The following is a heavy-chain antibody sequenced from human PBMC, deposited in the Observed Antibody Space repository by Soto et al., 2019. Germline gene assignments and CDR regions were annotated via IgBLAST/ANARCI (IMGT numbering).Heavy chain of an antibody. CDR2: IIPIPGTA. J-gene: IGHJ6*02. V-gene: IGHV1-69*01. D-gene: IGHD2-2*01. Sequence: QVQLVQSGAEVKKPGSSVKVSCKASVGTFGSYAISWVRQAPGQGREWMGGIIPIPGTANYAQKFQGRVTIAADECTSTAYMELSSLRSEDTAVYYCARSQGSSTSLEIYYYYYYGMDVWGQGTTVTVSS. CDR1: VGTFGSYA. CDR3: ARSQGSSTSLEIYYYYYYGMDV.